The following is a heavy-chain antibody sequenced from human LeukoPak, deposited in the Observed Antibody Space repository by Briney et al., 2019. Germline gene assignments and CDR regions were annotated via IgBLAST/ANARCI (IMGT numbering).Heavy chain of an antibody. V-gene: IGHV4-34*01. D-gene: IGHD6-13*01. CDR2: INHSGST. CDR3: ARGNGIAAAGTPSYYGMDV. CDR1: GGSFSGYY. J-gene: IGHJ6*02. Sequence: ASETLSLTCAVYGGSFSGYYWSWIRQPPGKGLEWIGEINHSGSTNYNPSLKSRVTISVDTSKNQFSLKLTSVTAADTAVYYCARGNGIAAAGTPSYYGMDVWGQGATVTVSS.